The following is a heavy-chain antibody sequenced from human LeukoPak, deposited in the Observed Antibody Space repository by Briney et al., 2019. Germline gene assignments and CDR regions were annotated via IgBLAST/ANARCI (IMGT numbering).Heavy chain of an antibody. J-gene: IGHJ5*01. V-gene: IGHV3-30-3*01. D-gene: IGHD6-13*01. Sequence: GGSLRLSCAASGFTFNSYAMHWVRQAPGKGLEWVAVISYDGSNKYYADSVKGRFTISRDNSKNTLYLQMNSLRADDTAVYYCARDGKKRQLISFASW. CDR3: ARDGKKRQLISFAS. CDR2: ISYDGSNK. CDR1: GFTFNSYA.